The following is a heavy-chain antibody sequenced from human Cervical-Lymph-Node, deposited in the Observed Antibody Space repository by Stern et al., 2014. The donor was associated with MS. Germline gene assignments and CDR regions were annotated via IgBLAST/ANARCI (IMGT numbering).Heavy chain of an antibody. V-gene: IGHV1-3*04. D-gene: IGHD7-27*01. CDR2: INTGNGNT. CDR3: ARNWATDY. J-gene: IGHJ4*02. CDR1: GFTFTNYA. Sequence: QDQLVQSGAEVKKPGASVKVSCKASGFTFTNYAMHWVRQAPGQRLEWMGWINTGNGNTKYSQKFQGRVTITRDTSASTAYMELSSLTSEDTAVYYCARNWATDYWGQGTLFTVSS.